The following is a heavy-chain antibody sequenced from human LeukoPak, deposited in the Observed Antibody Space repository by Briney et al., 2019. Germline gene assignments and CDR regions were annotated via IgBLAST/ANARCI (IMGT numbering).Heavy chain of an antibody. V-gene: IGHV3-48*03. Sequence: PGGSLRLSCTASGFTFSTYAMNWVRQAPGRGLEWISYISSSYSVFYADSVKGRLTISRDNAENTVYLHMNSLRAEDTAVYYCAKGGWGTVLDYWGQGALVTFSS. J-gene: IGHJ4*02. CDR2: ISSSYSV. D-gene: IGHD2/OR15-2a*01. CDR3: AKGGWGTVLDY. CDR1: GFTFSTYA.